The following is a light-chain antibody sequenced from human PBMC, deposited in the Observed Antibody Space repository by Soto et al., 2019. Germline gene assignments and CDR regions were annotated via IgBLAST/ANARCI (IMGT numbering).Light chain of an antibody. Sequence: EVVLTQSPGTLSLSRGERATLSCRASERIYSAYLGWYQQKPDQAPRLLIYDASNRATGVPDRFSGSGSGTDFSLTISRLEPEDFAVYHCQQYSSSPRTFGQGTRLEI. J-gene: IGKJ5*01. CDR1: ERIYSAY. V-gene: IGKV3-20*01. CDR2: DAS. CDR3: QQYSSSPRT.